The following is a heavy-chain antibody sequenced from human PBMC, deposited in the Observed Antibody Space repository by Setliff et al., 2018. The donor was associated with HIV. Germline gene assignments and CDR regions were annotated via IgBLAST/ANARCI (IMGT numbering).Heavy chain of an antibody. CDR3: ARLSVVTATRIYYFDY. V-gene: IGHV5-51*01. J-gene: IGHJ4*02. D-gene: IGHD2-21*02. CDR1: GYSFTSYW. Sequence: GESLKISCKGSGYSFTSYWIGWVRQMPGKGLEWMGIIYPGDSHVRYSPSFQGQVNISADKSISTAYLQWSSLKASDTAMYYCARLSVVTATRIYYFDYWGQGTLVTVSS. CDR2: IYPGDSHV.